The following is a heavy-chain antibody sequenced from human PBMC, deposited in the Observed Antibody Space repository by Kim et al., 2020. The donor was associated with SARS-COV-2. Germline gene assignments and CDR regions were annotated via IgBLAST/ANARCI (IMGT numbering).Heavy chain of an antibody. CDR1: GGSISLTNEY. J-gene: IGHJ5*02. Sequence: SETLSLTCAVSGGSISLTNEYWGWVRQPPGKGLEWIGTIDYIGNTYYNPSLKSRVAISVDTSKNQFSLKLNSVTAADTAVYWSYSRRENWFDPWGQRTLV. D-gene: IGHD1-26*01. V-gene: IGHV4-39*01. CDR2: IDYIGNT. CDR3: YSRRENWFDP.